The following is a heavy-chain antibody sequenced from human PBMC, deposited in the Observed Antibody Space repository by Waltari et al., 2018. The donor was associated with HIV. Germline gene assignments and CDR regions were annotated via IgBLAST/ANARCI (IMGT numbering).Heavy chain of an antibody. V-gene: IGHV1-2*02. CDR3: ARVLSGSPFDH. D-gene: IGHD1-26*01. CDR2: INANTGGT. J-gene: IGHJ4*02. Sequence: QGLEWMGWINANTGGTKSAQKFQGRVNMTRDTSVSTFYMEMTSLRSDDSAVYYCARVLSGSPFDHWGQGTLVTVSS.